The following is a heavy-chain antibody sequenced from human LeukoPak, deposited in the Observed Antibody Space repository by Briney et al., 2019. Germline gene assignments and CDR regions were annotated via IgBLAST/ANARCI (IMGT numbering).Heavy chain of an antibody. D-gene: IGHD3-9*01. Sequence: PSEILSLTCAVSGGSISSSNWWSWVRQPPGKGLEWIGEIYHSESTNYNPSLKSRVTISVDKSKNQFSLKLTSVTAADTAVYYCARSHDILTGYYVFDYWGQGTLVTVSS. J-gene: IGHJ4*02. CDR1: GGSISSSNW. CDR2: IYHSEST. CDR3: ARSHDILTGYYVFDY. V-gene: IGHV4-4*02.